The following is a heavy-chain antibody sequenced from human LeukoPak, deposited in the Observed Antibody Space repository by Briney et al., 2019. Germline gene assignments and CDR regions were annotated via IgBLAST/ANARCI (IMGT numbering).Heavy chain of an antibody. CDR2: IKQDGSEK. V-gene: IGHV3-7*01. CDR1: GFTFTDYW. CDR3: ARDMWAILGNYLDV. Sequence: GGSLRLSCAASGFTFTDYWMSWVRQVPGKGLEWVANIKQDGSEKYYVDSVKGRFTISRDNAKNSLYLQMNRLRGEDTAVYYCARDMWAILGNYLDVWGKGTTVTVSS. D-gene: IGHD1-26*01. J-gene: IGHJ6*03.